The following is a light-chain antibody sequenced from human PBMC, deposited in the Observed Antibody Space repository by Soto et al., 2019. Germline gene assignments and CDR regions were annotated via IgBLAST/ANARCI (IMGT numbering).Light chain of an antibody. CDR2: EVS. CDR3: CSSAGSSSFFSV. CDR1: SSDVGSYNL. Sequence: QSALTQPASVSGSPGQSITISCTGTSSDVGSYNLVSWYQQHPGKAPKLMIYEVSKRPSGVSNRFSGSKSGNTASLTISGLQAEDEFVYYCCSSAGSSSFFSVFVTATLVTVL. V-gene: IGLV2-23*02. J-gene: IGLJ1*01.